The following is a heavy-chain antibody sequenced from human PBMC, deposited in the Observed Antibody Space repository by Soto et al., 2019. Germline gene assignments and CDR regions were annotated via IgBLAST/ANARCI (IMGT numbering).Heavy chain of an antibody. D-gene: IGHD1-26*01. Sequence: QVQLVQSGAEVKKPGASVKVSCKASGYTFTSYAMHWVRQAPGQRLEWMGGINAGNGNTKYSQNFRGRCTITRDTSASTAYMELSSLRSEDTAVYYCARGGSLYWYFELWGRGTLVTVSS. V-gene: IGHV1-3*01. CDR3: ARGGSLYWYFEL. CDR1: GYTFTSYA. CDR2: INAGNGNT. J-gene: IGHJ2*01.